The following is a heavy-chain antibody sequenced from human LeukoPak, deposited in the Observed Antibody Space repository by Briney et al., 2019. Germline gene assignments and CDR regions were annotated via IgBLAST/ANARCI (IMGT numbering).Heavy chain of an antibody. J-gene: IGHJ4*02. CDR2: INPNSGGT. Sequence: GASVKVSCKASGYTFTGYYMHWVRQAPGQGLEWMGWINPNSGGTNYAQKLQGRVTMTTDTSTSTAYMELRSLRSDDTAVYYCARAPPYYYGSGSSDYWGQGTLVTVSS. V-gene: IGHV1-2*02. CDR1: GYTFTGYY. D-gene: IGHD3-10*01. CDR3: ARAPPYYYGSGSSDY.